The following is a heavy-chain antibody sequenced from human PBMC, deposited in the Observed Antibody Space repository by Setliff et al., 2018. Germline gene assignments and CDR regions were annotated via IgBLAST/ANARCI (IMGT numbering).Heavy chain of an antibody. CDR1: GGTFSSYA. CDR3: ALEYSNSSPTVYYYMDV. D-gene: IGHD6-6*01. J-gene: IGHJ6*03. V-gene: IGHV1-69*06. Sequence: SVKVSCKASGGTFSSYAISWVRQAPGQGLEWMGRIIPIFGTANYVEKFQGRVTITADKSTSTAYMELSRLTSGDTAVYYCALEYSNSSPTVYYYMDVWGKGTTVTVSS. CDR2: IIPIFGTA.